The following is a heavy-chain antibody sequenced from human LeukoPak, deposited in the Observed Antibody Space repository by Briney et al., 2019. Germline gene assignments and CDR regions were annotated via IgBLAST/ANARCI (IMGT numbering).Heavy chain of an antibody. Sequence: GGSLRLSCAASGFTFSSYSMNWVRQAPGKGLEWVSYISNSGTTIYYADSVKGRFTISRDNAKNSLYLQMNSLRAEDTALYYCARGGGSPDYWGQGTLVTVSS. CDR3: ARGGGSPDY. J-gene: IGHJ4*02. CDR1: GFTFSSYS. D-gene: IGHD1-26*01. V-gene: IGHV3-48*01. CDR2: ISNSGTTI.